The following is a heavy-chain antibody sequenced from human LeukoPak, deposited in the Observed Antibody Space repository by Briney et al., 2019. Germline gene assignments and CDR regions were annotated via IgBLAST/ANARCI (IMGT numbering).Heavy chain of an antibody. CDR2: MNPNSGNT. J-gene: IGHJ5*02. V-gene: IGHV1-8*01. Sequence: ASVKVSCKASGYTFTSYDINWVRQASGQGLEWMGWMNPNSGNTASAQKFQGRVTMTTNTSISTAYMELTGLRSEDTAMYSCARKGLLGSGKPWFDPWGQGTLVTVSS. CDR1: GYTFTSYD. CDR3: ARKGLLGSGKPWFDP. D-gene: IGHD2-15*01.